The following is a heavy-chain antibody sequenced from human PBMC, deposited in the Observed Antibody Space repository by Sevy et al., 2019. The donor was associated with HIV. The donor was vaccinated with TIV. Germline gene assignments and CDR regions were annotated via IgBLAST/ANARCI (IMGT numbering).Heavy chain of an antibody. J-gene: IGHJ1*01. Sequence: GGSLRLSCAASGFTFTSYSMHWVRQAPGKGLEWVATITYDATNKHYADSVKGRFTISRDNSRNSLFLQMNSLRAEDTAVYYCALERLSSNVAKYFQNWGQGTLVTVSS. V-gene: IGHV3-30-3*01. D-gene: IGHD1-1*01. CDR2: ITYDATNK. CDR3: ALERLSSNVAKYFQN. CDR1: GFTFTSYS.